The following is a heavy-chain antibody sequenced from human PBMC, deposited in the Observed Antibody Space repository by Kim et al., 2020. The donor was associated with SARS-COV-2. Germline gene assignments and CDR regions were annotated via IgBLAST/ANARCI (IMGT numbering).Heavy chain of an antibody. CDR3: ARSARIGY. V-gene: IGHV3-7*03. Sequence: GGSLRLSCAASGFTLGTYWMTWVRQAPGKGLEWVANIKTDGSETNYEDSVKGRFTISRDNAKNSLYLQLSSLRVEDTAVYYCARSARIGYWGQGTLVTVS. J-gene: IGHJ4*02. CDR1: GFTLGTYW. CDR2: IKTDGSET.